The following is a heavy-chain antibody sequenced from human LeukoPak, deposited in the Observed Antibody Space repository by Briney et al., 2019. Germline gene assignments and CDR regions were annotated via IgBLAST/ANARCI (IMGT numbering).Heavy chain of an antibody. CDR1: GYTFTSYG. V-gene: IGHV1-18*01. D-gene: IGHD6-19*01. CDR3: ARDLKRGYSSGRYSWGTGSSNDY. Sequence: ASVKVSCKASGYTFTSYGISWVRQAPGQGLEWMGWISGYNGNTNYAQKLQGRVTMTTDTSTSTAYMELRSLRSDDTAVYYCARDLKRGYSSGRYSWGTGSSNDYWGQGTLVTVSS. J-gene: IGHJ4*02. CDR2: ISGYNGNT.